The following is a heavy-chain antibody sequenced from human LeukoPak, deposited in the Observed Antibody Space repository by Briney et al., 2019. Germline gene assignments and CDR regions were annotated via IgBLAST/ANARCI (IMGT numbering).Heavy chain of an antibody. J-gene: IGHJ4*02. V-gene: IGHV1-69*04. CDR2: IIPILGIA. D-gene: IGHD5-12*01. CDR1: GGTFSSYA. CDR3: ARAVDIVALDY. Sequence: GASVKVSCKASGGTFSSYAISWVRQAPGQGLEWMGRIIPILGIANYAQKFQGRVTITADKSTSTDYMELSSLRSEDTAVYYCARAVDIVALDYWGQGTLVTVSS.